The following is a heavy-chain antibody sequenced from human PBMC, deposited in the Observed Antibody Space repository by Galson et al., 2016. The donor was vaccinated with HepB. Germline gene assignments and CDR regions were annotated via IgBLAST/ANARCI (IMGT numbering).Heavy chain of an antibody. CDR3: AKDVSNTWYIGFDS. D-gene: IGHD6-13*01. Sequence: SLRLSCAASGFTFDDYAMHWVRQVPGKGLEWVAGIRWNSANIDYADSVRGRFTISRDNAKNSLYLQMDSLRAEDTALYYCAKDVSNTWYIGFDSWGQGTLVTVSS. CDR1: GFTFDDYA. CDR2: IRWNSANI. J-gene: IGHJ4*02. V-gene: IGHV3-9*01.